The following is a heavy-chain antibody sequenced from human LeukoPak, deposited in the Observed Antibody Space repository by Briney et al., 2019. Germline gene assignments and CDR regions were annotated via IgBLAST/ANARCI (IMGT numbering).Heavy chain of an antibody. V-gene: IGHV3-53*01. D-gene: IGHD3-3*01. J-gene: IGHJ4*02. Sequence: PGGSLRLSCAASGFTFSGYWMHWVRQAPGKGLEWVSVIYSGGSTYYADSVKGRFTISRDNSKNTLYLQMNSLRAEDTAVYYCARDGDFWSGYYIYWGQGTLVTVSS. CDR2: IYSGGST. CDR1: GFTFSGYW. CDR3: ARDGDFWSGYYIY.